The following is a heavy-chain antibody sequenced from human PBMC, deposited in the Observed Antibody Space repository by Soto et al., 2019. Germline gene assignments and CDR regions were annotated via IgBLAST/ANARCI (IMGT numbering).Heavy chain of an antibody. CDR1: GDSVSSNSAA. V-gene: IGHV6-1*01. Sequence: SQTLSLTCAISGDSVSSNSAAWSWIRQSPSRGLEWLGRTYYGSKWYNDYTLSVKSRITINPDTSKNQFSLQLNSVTPGDTAVYYCARFLGRYDAFDIWGQGTVVIVSS. CDR3: ARFLGRYDAFDI. J-gene: IGHJ3*02. D-gene: IGHD7-27*01. CDR2: TYYGSKWYN.